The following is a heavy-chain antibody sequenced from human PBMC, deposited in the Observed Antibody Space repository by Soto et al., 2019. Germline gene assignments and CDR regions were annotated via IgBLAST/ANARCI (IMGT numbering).Heavy chain of an antibody. J-gene: IGHJ6*03. Sequence: QAQLVQSGAEVKRPGSSVKVSCKASGDTFSSYSISWVRQAPGQGLEWMGRIIPMVGTPNYAQKFQGRVTFSADKSTSTAYMVLNSLISDDTAVYYCATDGGSTSSSAYNYFMGVWGKGTPVTVSS. CDR1: GDTFSSYS. D-gene: IGHD3-16*01. V-gene: IGHV1-69*08. CDR3: ATDGGSTSSSAYNYFMGV. CDR2: IIPMVGTP.